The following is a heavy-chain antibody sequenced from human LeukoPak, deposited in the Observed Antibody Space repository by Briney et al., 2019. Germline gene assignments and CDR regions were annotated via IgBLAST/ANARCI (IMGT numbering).Heavy chain of an antibody. CDR1: GGSISSGSYY. CDR3: ARDRGVITLDAFDI. D-gene: IGHD2-21*01. J-gene: IGHJ3*02. Sequence: SQTLSLTCTVSGGSISSGSYYWSWIRQPAGKGLEWIGRIYTSGSTNYNPSLKSRVTISVDTSKNQFSLKLSSVTAADTAVYYCARDRGVITLDAFDIWGQGTMVTVSS. CDR2: IYTSGST. V-gene: IGHV4-61*02.